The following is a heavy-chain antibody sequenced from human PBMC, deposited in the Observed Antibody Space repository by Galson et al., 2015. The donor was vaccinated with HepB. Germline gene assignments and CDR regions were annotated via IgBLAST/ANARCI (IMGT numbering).Heavy chain of an antibody. CDR1: GFTFSSYG. J-gene: IGHJ4*02. D-gene: IGHD1-26*01. V-gene: IGHV3-33*01. Sequence: SLRLSCAASGFTFSSYGMTWVRQAPGKGLEWVAFIAYDGSNTYYLDSVKGRFTISKDTSKKTLYLQMDSLRAEDTAVYYCARDGCRGTSCFESWGQGTLVTVSS. CDR3: ARDGCRGTSCFES. CDR2: IAYDGSNT.